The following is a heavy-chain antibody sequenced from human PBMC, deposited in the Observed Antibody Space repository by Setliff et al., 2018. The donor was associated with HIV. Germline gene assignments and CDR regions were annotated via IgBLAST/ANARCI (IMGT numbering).Heavy chain of an antibody. CDR3: ARENEGGAFDI. D-gene: IGHD1-1*01. Sequence: GASVKVSCKASGYTFTSYYMHWVRQAPGQGLEWMGIINPSSGSTTYAQKFQGRVTMTRDTSTSTVYMELSSLRSEDTAVYFCARENEGGAFDIWGQGTMVTVS. V-gene: IGHV1-46*01. CDR1: GYTFTSYY. CDR2: INPSSGST. J-gene: IGHJ3*02.